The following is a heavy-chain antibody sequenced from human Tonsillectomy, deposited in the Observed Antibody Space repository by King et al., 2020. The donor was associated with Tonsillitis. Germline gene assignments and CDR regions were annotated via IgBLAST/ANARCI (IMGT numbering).Heavy chain of an antibody. D-gene: IGHD3-22*01. J-gene: IGHJ3*02. CDR2: IFYSGST. CDR1: GGSISSGGYY. V-gene: IGHV4-31*01. CDR3: ARQRYDGSGDDAFDI. Sequence: QLQESGPGLVRPSQTLSLTCTVSGGSISSGGYYWNWIRQHPGEGLDWIGYIFYSGSTYYNPSLKSLVTISVDTSKNQFSLKLTSVTAADTAVYYCARQRYDGSGDDAFDIWGQGTMVTVSS.